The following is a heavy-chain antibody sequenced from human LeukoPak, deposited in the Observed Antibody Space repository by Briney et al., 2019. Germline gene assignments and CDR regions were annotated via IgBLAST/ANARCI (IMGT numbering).Heavy chain of an antibody. D-gene: IGHD1-26*01. CDR2: IYSGGST. Sequence: PGGSLRLSCAASGFTVSSNYMSWVRQAPGKGLEWVSVIYSGGSTYYADSVKGRFTISRDNSKNTLYLQMNSLRAEDTAVYYCARESVYWAFDIWGQGTMVTVSS. J-gene: IGHJ3*02. CDR1: GFTVSSNY. CDR3: ARESVYWAFDI. V-gene: IGHV3-53*01.